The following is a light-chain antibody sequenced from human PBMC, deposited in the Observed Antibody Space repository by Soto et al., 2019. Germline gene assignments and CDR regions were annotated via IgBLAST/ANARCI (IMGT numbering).Light chain of an antibody. Sequence: EIVLTQSPATLSLSPGERATLSCRASQSVSSYLAWYQQKPGQAPRLLIYDASNRATGIPARFSGSGSGTDFHLTISSLEPEDFAVYYCQQRSNWPPLTFGQGTRLEIK. CDR1: QSVSSY. V-gene: IGKV3-11*01. CDR3: QQRSNWPPLT. CDR2: DAS. J-gene: IGKJ5*01.